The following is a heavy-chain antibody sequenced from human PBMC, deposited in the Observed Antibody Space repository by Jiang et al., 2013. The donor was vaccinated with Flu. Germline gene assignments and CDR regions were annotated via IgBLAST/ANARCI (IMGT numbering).Heavy chain of an antibody. V-gene: IGHV4-59*01. CDR3: ARGTFGWFDP. D-gene: IGHD2/OR15-2a*01. J-gene: IGHJ5*02. Sequence: SISSYYWSWIRQPPGKGLEWIGYIYYSGSTNYNPSLKSRVTISVDTSKNQXSPKLSSVTAADTAVYYCARGTFGWFDPWGQGTLVTVSS. CDR1: SISSYY. CDR2: IYYSGST.